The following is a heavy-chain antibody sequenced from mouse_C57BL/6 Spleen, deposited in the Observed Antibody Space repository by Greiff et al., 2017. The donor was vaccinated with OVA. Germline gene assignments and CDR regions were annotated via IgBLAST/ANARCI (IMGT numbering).Heavy chain of an antibody. D-gene: IGHD1-1*01. CDR1: GFTFSDYY. CDR2: INYDGSST. V-gene: IGHV5-16*01. CDR3: AREYYYGSSPYAMDY. J-gene: IGHJ4*01. Sequence: EVMLVESEGGLVQPGSSMKLSCTASGFTFSDYYMAWVRQVPEKGLEWVANINYDGSSTYYLDSLKSRFIISRDNAKNILYLQMSSLKSEDTATYYCAREYYYGSSPYAMDYWGQGTSVTVSS.